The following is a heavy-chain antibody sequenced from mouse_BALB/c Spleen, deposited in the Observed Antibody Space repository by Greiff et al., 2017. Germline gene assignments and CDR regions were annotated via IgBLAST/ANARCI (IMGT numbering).Heavy chain of an antibody. D-gene: IGHD2-1*01. CDR1: GFTFSSFG. CDR2: ISSGSSTI. V-gene: IGHV5-17*02. J-gene: IGHJ3*01. Sequence: EVQVVESGGGLVQPGGSRKLSCAASGFTFSSFGMHWVRQAPEKGLEWVAYISSGSSTIYYADTVKGRFTISRDNPKNTLFLQMTSLRSEDTAMYYCASNDYGSFAYWGQGTLVTVSA. CDR3: ASNDYGSFAY.